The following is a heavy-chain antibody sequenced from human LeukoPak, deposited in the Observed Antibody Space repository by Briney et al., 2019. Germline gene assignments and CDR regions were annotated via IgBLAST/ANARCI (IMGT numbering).Heavy chain of an antibody. V-gene: IGHV4-59*08. D-gene: IGHD7-27*01. CDR1: GGSIISYY. CDR2: IYYSGST. Sequence: SETLSLTCTVSGGSIISYYWSWIRQPPGKGLEWIGYIYYSGSTNYYPSLKSWVTISVDTSKNQFSLKLSSVTAADTAVYYCARRDWGHWYFDLWGRGTLVTVSS. CDR3: ARRDWGHWYFDL. J-gene: IGHJ2*01.